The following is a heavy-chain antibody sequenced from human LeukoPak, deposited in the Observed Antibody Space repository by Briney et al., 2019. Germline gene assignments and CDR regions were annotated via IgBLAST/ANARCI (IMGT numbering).Heavy chain of an antibody. J-gene: IGHJ4*02. CDR2: ISGSGGNT. Sequence: GGSLRLSCAASGFTFSSYAMSWVRQAPGKGLEWVSGISGSGGNTYYVDSVKGRFTISRDNSRNTLYLQMNNLRAEDTAVYYCAKALTGTTIGSFDYWGQGTLVTVSS. CDR3: AKALTGTTIGSFDY. CDR1: GFTFSSYA. D-gene: IGHD1-7*01. V-gene: IGHV3-23*01.